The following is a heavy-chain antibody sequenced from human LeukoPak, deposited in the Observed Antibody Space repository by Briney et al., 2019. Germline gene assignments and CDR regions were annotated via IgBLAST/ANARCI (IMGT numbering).Heavy chain of an antibody. CDR3: ARMDFWSGYYSYYFDY. V-gene: IGHV4-61*08. D-gene: IGHD3-3*01. Sequence: PPQTLSLTCTVSGGSISSGGNYWSRIRQPPGKGLEWIGYIYYSGSTNYNPSLKSRVTISVDTSKNQFSLKLSSVTAADTAVYYCARMDFWSGYYSYYFDYWGQGTLVSVSS. J-gene: IGHJ4*02. CDR1: GGSISSGGNY. CDR2: IYYSGST.